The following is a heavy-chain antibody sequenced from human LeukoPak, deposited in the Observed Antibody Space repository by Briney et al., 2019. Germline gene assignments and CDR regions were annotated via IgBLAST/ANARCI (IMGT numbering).Heavy chain of an antibody. V-gene: IGHV3-23*01. Sequence: GGSLRLSCAASGFNFNIYAMNWVRQAPGQGLEWVSLIIGNSVDIYYADSVKGRFTISRDNSKNTLYLQMNSLRAEDTAVYYCAKVRGLYYDFWSEFDYWGQGTLVTVSS. D-gene: IGHD3-3*01. CDR2: IIGNSVDI. CDR1: GFNFNIYA. CDR3: AKVRGLYYDFWSEFDY. J-gene: IGHJ4*02.